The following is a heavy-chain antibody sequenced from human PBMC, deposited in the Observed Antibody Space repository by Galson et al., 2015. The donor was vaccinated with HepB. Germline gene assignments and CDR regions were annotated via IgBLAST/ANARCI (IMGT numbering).Heavy chain of an antibody. J-gene: IGHJ4*02. CDR1: GYTFTGYY. CDR3: ARPTRLRDYYFDY. Sequence: SVKVSCKASGYTFTGYYMHWVRQAPGQGLEWMGWINPNSGGTNYAQKFQGRVTMTRDTSISTAYMELSRLRSDDTAVYYCARPTRLRDYYFDYWGQGTLVTVSS. CDR2: INPNSGGT. V-gene: IGHV1-2*02.